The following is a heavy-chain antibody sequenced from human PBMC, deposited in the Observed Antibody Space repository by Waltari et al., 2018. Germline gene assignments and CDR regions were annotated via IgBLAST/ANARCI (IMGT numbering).Heavy chain of an antibody. CDR1: GFTFSSYA. D-gene: IGHD3-16*01. Sequence: EVQLLESGGGLVQPGGSLRLSCAASGFTFSSYAMSWVRQAPGKVLEWVSSISGSGAAIYYADSVKGRFTISRDNSKNTLYLQMISLRAEDTAVYYCAEAGLYVRDYYYDYSMGVWGQGTTVTVSS. J-gene: IGHJ6*02. CDR2: ISGSGAAI. V-gene: IGHV3-23*01. CDR3: AEAGLYVRDYYYDYSMGV.